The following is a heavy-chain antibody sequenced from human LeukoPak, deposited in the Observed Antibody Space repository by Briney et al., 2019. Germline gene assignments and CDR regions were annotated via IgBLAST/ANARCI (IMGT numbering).Heavy chain of an antibody. D-gene: IGHD3-3*01. Sequence: ASVKVSCKASGGTFSSYAISWVRQAPGQGLEWMGGIVPIFGTANYAQKFQGRVTITADESTSTAYMELSSLRSEDTAVYYCARDMVWSGYYRFDYWGQGTLVTVSS. CDR2: IVPIFGTA. CDR1: GGTFSSYA. V-gene: IGHV1-69*13. CDR3: ARDMVWSGYYRFDY. J-gene: IGHJ4*02.